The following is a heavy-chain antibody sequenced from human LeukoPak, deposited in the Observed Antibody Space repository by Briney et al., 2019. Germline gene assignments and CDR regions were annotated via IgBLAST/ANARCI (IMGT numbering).Heavy chain of an antibody. CDR1: GYTFNSYG. CDR3: ARDRRAYCSGGSCDSGSVY. CDR2: ISAYNGNT. J-gene: IGHJ4*02. Sequence: AASVKASCKASGYTFNSYGINWVRQAPGQGLEWMGWISAYNGNTNYAQKFQGRVTMTTDTSTSTAYMELRSLRSDDTAVYYCARDRRAYCSGGSCDSGSVYWGQGTLVTVSS. V-gene: IGHV1-18*01. D-gene: IGHD2-15*01.